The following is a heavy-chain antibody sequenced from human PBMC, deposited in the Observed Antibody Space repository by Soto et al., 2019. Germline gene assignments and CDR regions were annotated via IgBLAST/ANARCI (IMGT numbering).Heavy chain of an antibody. CDR1: GFTFSSYS. CDR3: ARDSPPDIVVVTTRPTTFDY. J-gene: IGHJ4*02. V-gene: IGHV3-21*04. Sequence: GGSLRLSCAASGFTFSSYSMNWVRQAPGKGLEWVSPISSSSSYIYYADSVKGRFTISRDNAKNSLYLQMNSLRSEDTAVYYCARDSPPDIVVVTTRPTTFDYWGQGTLVTVSS. CDR2: ISSSSSYI. D-gene: IGHD2-21*02.